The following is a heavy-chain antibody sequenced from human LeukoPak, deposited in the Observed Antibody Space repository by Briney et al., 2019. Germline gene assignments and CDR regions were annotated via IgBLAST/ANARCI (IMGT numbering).Heavy chain of an antibody. CDR1: RFTFSSYE. CDR3: ARGGRAMVDY. CDR2: ITQTAASI. J-gene: IGHJ4*02. V-gene: IGHV3-48*03. D-gene: IGHD3-16*01. Sequence: PGGSLRLSCVASRFTFSSYEMNWVRQAPGKGLEWVSYITQTAASIYHADSVRGRFTISRDNAKNSLYLQMNSLRDEDTAVYYCARGGRAMVDYWGQGTLVTVSS.